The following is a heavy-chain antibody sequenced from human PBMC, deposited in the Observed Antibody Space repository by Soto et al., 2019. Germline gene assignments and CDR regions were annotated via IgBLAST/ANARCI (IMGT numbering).Heavy chain of an antibody. CDR3: ARDRSELRYFDWLLEGPSRYYYGMDV. V-gene: IGHV3-30-3*01. CDR1: GFTFSSYA. D-gene: IGHD3-9*01. J-gene: IGHJ6*02. Sequence: GGSLRLSCAASGFTFSSYAMHWVRQAPGKGLEWVAVISYDGSNKYYADSVKGRFTISRDNSKNTLYLQMNSLRAEDTVVYYCARDRSELRYFDWLLEGPSRYYYGMDVWGQGT. CDR2: ISYDGSNK.